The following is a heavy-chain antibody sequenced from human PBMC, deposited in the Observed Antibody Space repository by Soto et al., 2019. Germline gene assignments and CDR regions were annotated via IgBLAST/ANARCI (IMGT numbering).Heavy chain of an antibody. CDR1: GGSISSGGYY. CDR2: IYYSGST. V-gene: IGHV4-31*03. Sequence: QVQLQESGPGLVKPSQTLSLTCTVSGGSISSGGYYWSWIRQHPGKGLEWIGYIYYSGSTYYNPSLKSRVTISVDTSKNQFSLKLSSVTAADTAVYYCARDRGVTPDRYFDLWAVAPWSLSPQ. D-gene: IGHD2-21*02. J-gene: IGHJ2*01. CDR3: ARDRGVTPDRYFDL.